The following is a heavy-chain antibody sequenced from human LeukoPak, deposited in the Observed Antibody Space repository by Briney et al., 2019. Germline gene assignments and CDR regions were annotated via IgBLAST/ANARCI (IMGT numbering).Heavy chain of an antibody. CDR1: GFTFSNAW. CDR2: IKSKTDGGTT. CDR3: AKDGPHSSSQYFYYYYMDV. D-gene: IGHD6-13*01. V-gene: IGHV3-15*01. J-gene: IGHJ6*03. Sequence: PGGSLRLSCAASGFTFSNAWMSWVRQAPGKGLEWVGRIKSKTDGGTTDYAAPVKGRFTISRDDSKNTLYLQMNSLRADDTAVYYCAKDGPHSSSQYFYYYYMDVWGKGTTVTVSS.